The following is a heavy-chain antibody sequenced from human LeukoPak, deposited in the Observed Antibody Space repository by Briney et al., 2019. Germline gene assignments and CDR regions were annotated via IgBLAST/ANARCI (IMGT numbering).Heavy chain of an antibody. CDR3: ANKRGLSGYFVY. D-gene: IGHD3-9*01. CDR2: ISYDGSNK. V-gene: IGHV3-30*18. J-gene: IGHJ4*02. CDR1: GFTFSSYG. Sequence: PGGSLRLSCAASGFTFSSYGMHWVRQAPGKGLEWVAVISYDGSNKYYADSVKGRFTISRDNSKNTLYLQMNSLRAEDTAVYYRANKRGLSGYFVYWGQGTLVTVSS.